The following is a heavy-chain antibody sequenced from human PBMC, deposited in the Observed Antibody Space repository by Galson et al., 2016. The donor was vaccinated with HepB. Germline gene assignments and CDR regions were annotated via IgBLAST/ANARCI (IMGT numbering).Heavy chain of an antibody. CDR3: ARSGIVGATTDY. CDR1: GGSISSGDYY. D-gene: IGHD1-26*01. J-gene: IGHJ4*02. V-gene: IGHV4-31*03. CDR2: IYYSGST. Sequence: TLSLTCTVSGGSISSGDYYWAWIRQLPGKGLEWIGYIYYSGSTYYNPSLKSRLTMSVDTSKNQFSLKLSSVTAADTAVYYCARSGIVGATTDYWGQGTLVIASP.